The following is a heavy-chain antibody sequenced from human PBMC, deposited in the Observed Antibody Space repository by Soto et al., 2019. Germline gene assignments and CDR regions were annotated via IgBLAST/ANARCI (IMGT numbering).Heavy chain of an antibody. Sequence: EVQLVESGGGLVKPGGSLRLSCAASGFTFSNAWMNWVRQAPGKGPEWVGRIKSKTDGGTTDYAAPVKGRFTISRDDSKNTLYLQMNSLKTEDTAVYYCTTDPTMIVVVITDDDAFDIWGQGTMVTVSS. CDR1: GFTFSNAW. CDR2: IKSKTDGGTT. V-gene: IGHV3-15*07. CDR3: TTDPTMIVVVITDDDAFDI. J-gene: IGHJ3*02. D-gene: IGHD3-22*01.